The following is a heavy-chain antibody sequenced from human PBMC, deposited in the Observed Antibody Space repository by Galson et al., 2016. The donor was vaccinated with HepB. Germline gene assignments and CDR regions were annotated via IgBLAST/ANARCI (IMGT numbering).Heavy chain of an antibody. CDR1: GYTFASYG. CDR3: ARERGNYAYFDY. Sequence: SVKVSCKASGYTFASYGIAWVRQAPGQGLEWMGWISSYDDNIKYAQKFQGRLTMTIDSSTDTAYMERRSLRSDDTAIYYCARERGNYAYFDYWGQGTLVTVSS. J-gene: IGHJ4*02. V-gene: IGHV1-18*01. D-gene: IGHD4-11*01. CDR2: ISSYDDNI.